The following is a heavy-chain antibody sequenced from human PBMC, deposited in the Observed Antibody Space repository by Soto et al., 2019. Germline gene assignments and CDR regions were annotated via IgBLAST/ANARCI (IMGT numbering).Heavy chain of an antibody. J-gene: IGHJ4*02. D-gene: IGHD2-15*01. V-gene: IGHV3-30*03. CDR2: ISYDGTNQ. CDR1: GFPFSSYG. CDR3: AGGQYYFDY. Sequence: QVQLVESGGGVVQPGRSLRLSCAASGFPFSSYGMHWVRQAPGKGLDWVALISYDGTNQYYVDSVKGRFTVSRDNSKNTLYLHMSSLRAEDTAVYYCAGGQYYFDYCGQGTLVSVSS.